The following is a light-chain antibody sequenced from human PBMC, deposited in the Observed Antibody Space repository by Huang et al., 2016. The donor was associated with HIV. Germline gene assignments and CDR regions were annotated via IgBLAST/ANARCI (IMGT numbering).Light chain of an antibody. Sequence: EVVMTRSPVTLSVSPGERATLSCRASQSVNNQLAWFQQKPGQAPRLLIHDASIRASGIPDRFSGSGSGTEFTLTISSLQSEDFAVYYCQQYNNWPPWTFGQGTKVEIK. CDR1: QSVNNQ. CDR2: DAS. CDR3: QQYNNWPPWT. J-gene: IGKJ1*01. V-gene: IGKV3-15*01.